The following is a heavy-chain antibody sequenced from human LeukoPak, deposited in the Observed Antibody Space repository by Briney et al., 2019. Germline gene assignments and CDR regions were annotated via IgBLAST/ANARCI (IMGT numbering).Heavy chain of an antibody. V-gene: IGHV3-11*01. J-gene: IGHJ4*02. CDR1: GLNFSVYY. D-gene: IGHD3-3*01. Sequence: PGGSLRPSCAASGLNFSVYYMTWIRQAPGNGLEWLSHISKSGTAVYYAGSVKGRFTISRDSAKNSLYLHMNSLRAEDTAVYYCAAGVALDYWGQGALVTVSS. CDR3: AAGVALDY. CDR2: ISKSGTAV.